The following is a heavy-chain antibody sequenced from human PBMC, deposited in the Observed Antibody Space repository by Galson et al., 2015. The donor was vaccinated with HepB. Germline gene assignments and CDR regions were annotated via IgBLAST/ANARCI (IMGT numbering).Heavy chain of an antibody. CDR1: GGTFSSYA. D-gene: IGHD5-12*01. V-gene: IGHV1-69*01. J-gene: IGHJ4*02. CDR2: IIPIFGIA. CDR3: ARDPIVAEGGYHF. Sequence: SCKASGGTFSSYAISWVRQAPGQGLEWMGGIIPIFGIANYAQKFQGRVTITADESTSTAYMELSSLRSEDTAVYYCARDPIVAEGGYHFWGQGTLVTVSS.